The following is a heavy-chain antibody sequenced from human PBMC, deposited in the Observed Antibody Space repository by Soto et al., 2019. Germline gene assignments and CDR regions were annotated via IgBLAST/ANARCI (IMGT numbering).Heavy chain of an antibody. J-gene: IGHJ5*02. D-gene: IGHD3-3*01. CDR3: ARVRYEFWSGYDNWFDP. V-gene: IGHV4-31*03. CDR1: GGSISSGGYY. CDR2: IYYSGST. Sequence: QVQLQESGPGLVKPSQTLSLTCTVSGGSISSGGYYWSWIRQHPGKGLEWIGYIYYSGSTYYNPSLKSRVTISVDTSKNQCSLKLSSVTAADTAVYYCARVRYEFWSGYDNWFDPWGQGPLVTVSS.